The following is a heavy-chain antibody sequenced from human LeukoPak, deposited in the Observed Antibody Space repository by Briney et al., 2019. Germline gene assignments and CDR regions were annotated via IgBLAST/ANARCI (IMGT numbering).Heavy chain of an antibody. Sequence: SETLSLTCTVSGGSINNYYWTWIRQPAGGGLERLGRIYGSSGNTDYNPSLKGRVTMSLDKSQNQFSLILKSVTAADTAFYYCARVLSAMGANTFDVWGQGTMVTVSS. J-gene: IGHJ3*01. D-gene: IGHD1-26*01. CDR3: ARVLSAMGANTFDV. CDR2: IYGSSGNT. V-gene: IGHV4-4*07. CDR1: GGSINNYY.